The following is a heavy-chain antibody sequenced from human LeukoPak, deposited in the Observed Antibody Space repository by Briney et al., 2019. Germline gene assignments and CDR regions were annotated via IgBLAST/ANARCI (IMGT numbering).Heavy chain of an antibody. J-gene: IGHJ4*02. V-gene: IGHV1-69*13. CDR3: ARGVQLWFDY. CDR1: GGTFSSYA. D-gene: IGHD5-18*01. CDR2: IIPIFGTA. Sequence: GASLKVSCKASGGTFSSYAISWVRQAPGQGLEWMGGIIPIFGTANYAQKFQGRVTITADESTSTAYMELSSLRSEDTAVYYCARGVQLWFDYWGQGTLVTVSS.